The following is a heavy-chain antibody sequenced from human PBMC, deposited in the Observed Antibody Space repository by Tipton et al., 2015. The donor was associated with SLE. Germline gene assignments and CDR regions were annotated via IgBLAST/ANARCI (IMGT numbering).Heavy chain of an antibody. J-gene: IGHJ4*02. CDR1: GGSISSGYYY. D-gene: IGHD5-18*01. CDR3: ARVYSYGSLYYFDN. V-gene: IGHV4-61*02. Sequence: TLSLTCTVSGGSISSGYYYWSWIRQPAGKGLEWIGRVYASGSANHNPSLKSRVTISVDTSKNQFSLKLSSVTAADTAVYYCARVYSYGSLYYFDNWGQGTLVTVSS. CDR2: VYASGSA.